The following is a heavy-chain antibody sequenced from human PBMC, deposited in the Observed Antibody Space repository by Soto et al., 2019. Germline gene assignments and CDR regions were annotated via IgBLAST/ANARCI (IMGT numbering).Heavy chain of an antibody. Sequence: GASVKVSCKASGYPFSSIGISWVRQAPGQGLEWMGWISPYNRNTYYAQRLQGRVTMTTDTSTSTAYMELRSLRSDDTAMYFCARDLDGSGNYYTDYWGQGTMVTVYS. CDR3: ARDLDGSGNYYTDY. J-gene: IGHJ4*02. V-gene: IGHV1-18*01. CDR2: ISPYNRNT. CDR1: GYPFSSIG. D-gene: IGHD3-10*01.